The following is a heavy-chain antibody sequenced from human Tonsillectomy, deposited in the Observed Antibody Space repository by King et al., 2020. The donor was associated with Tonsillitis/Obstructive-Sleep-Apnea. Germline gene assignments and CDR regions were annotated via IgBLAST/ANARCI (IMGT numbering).Heavy chain of an antibody. V-gene: IGHV4-34*01. J-gene: IGHJ4*02. CDR3: ATASLGGGYCSSTSCYPGL. Sequence: VQLQQWGAGLLKPSETLSLTCAVYGGSFSGYYWSWIRQPPGKGLEWIGEINHSGSTNYNPSLKSRVTISVDTSKNQFSLKLSSVTAADTAVYYCATASLGGGYCSSTSCYPGLWGQGTLVTVSS. D-gene: IGHD2-2*01. CDR2: INHSGST. CDR1: GGSFSGYY.